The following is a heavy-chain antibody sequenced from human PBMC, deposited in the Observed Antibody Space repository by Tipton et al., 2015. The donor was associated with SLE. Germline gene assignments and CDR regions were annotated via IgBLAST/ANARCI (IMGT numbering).Heavy chain of an antibody. J-gene: IGHJ4*02. CDR1: GGSIGSFY. CDR2: ISNSGNT. V-gene: IGHV4-59*01. Sequence: GLVKPSETLSLTCTVSGGSIGSFYWSWIRQPPGKGLEWIGYISNSGNTNYNPSLKSRVTISVDTSKNQFSLKLSSVTAADTAVYYCANGGTSFHRIWGQGTLVSVSS. CDR3: ANGGTSFHRI. D-gene: IGHD3-10*01.